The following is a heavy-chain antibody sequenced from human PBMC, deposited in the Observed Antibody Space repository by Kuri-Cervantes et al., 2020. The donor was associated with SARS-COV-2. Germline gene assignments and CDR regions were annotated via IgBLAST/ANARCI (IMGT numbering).Heavy chain of an antibody. Sequence: GESLKISCAASGFTFDGFTVYWVRQAPGKGLEWVAVISYDGSNKYYADSVKGRFTISRDNSKNTLYLQMNSLRAEDTAVYYCAGESGTPLSLYYYYYMDVWGKGTTVTVSS. CDR1: GFTFDGFT. V-gene: IGHV3-30-3*01. CDR3: AGESGTPLSLYYYYYMDV. J-gene: IGHJ6*03. CDR2: ISYDGSNK. D-gene: IGHD1-14*01.